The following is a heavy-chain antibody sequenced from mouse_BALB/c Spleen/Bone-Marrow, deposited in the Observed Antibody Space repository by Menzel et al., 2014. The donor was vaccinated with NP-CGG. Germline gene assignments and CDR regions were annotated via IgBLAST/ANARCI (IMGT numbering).Heavy chain of an antibody. D-gene: IGHD2-1*01. V-gene: IGHV1S81*02. J-gene: IGHJ4*01. Sequence: QVQLQQPGAELVKPGASVKLSCKASGYTFTSHWMHWVKQRPGQGLEWIGEINPSNGRSNYNEKFKSKATLTVDKSSSTASMQLSSLTSEDSAVYYCARRGNYGAMDNWGQGTSVTVSS. CDR1: GYTFTSHW. CDR3: ARRGNYGAMDN. CDR2: INPSNGRS.